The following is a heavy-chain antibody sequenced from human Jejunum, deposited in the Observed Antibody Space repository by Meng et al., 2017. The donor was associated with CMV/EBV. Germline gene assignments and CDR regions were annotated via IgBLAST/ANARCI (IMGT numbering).Heavy chain of an antibody. CDR3: LRGSGGSV. D-gene: IGHD3-10*01. J-gene: IGHJ1*01. CDR2: IYYSGST. V-gene: IGHV4-39*07. Sequence: QLQLQESGPGLVKPSETPSLTCTVSGGSISSRSYYWGWIRQPPGKGLEWIGSIYYSGSTYYNPSLKSRVTISVDTSKNQFFLKLSSVTAADTAVYHCLRGSGGSVWGQGTLVTVSS. CDR1: GGSISSRSYY.